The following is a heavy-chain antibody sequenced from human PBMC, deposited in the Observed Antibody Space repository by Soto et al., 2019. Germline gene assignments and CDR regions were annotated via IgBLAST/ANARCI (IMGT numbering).Heavy chain of an antibody. J-gene: IGHJ4*02. D-gene: IGHD2-15*01. Sequence: QVQLQESGPGLVKPSQTLSLTCTVSGGSISSGGYYWSWLRQHPGKGLEWIGYIYYSGRTYYNPSLKSRVTISVDTSKNQFALKLSTVTAADTAVYYCARDRDSYYFDYWGQGTLVTVSS. CDR3: ARDRDSYYFDY. CDR2: IYYSGRT. CDR1: GGSISSGGYY. V-gene: IGHV4-31*03.